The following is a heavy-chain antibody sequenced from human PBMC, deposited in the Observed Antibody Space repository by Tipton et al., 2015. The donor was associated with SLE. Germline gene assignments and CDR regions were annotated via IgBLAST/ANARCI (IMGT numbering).Heavy chain of an antibody. CDR1: GGSISTYF. V-gene: IGHV4-4*08. Sequence: TLSLTCTVSGGSISTYFWSWIRQPPGKGLEWIGSIFSSGTTNYNPPLKSRVTISVDKSQNQFSLNLFSVTAADTAVYYCARGNIPSDFWSAPFDSWGRGTLVTVSS. J-gene: IGHJ5*01. CDR2: IFSSGTT. D-gene: IGHD3-3*01. CDR3: ARGNIPSDFWSAPFDS.